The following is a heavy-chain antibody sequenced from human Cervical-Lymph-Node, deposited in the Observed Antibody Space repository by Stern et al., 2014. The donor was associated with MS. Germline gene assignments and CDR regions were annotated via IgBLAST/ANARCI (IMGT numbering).Heavy chain of an antibody. V-gene: IGHV2-5*02. D-gene: IGHD2-15*01. J-gene: IGHJ4*02. CDR2: IYLDDDK. CDR3: AHSRVKYCRGGTCYSSLFDY. Sequence: QVTLKESGPTLVKPTQTVTLTCTLSGFSVTTAGVGVGWIRQPPGKALVWLAIIYLDDDKLYSPSLKNRLTITKDTSKNQVVLIMTDVDPVDTATYYCAHSRVKYCRGGTCYSSLFDYWGQGILVTVSS. CDR1: GFSVTTAGVG.